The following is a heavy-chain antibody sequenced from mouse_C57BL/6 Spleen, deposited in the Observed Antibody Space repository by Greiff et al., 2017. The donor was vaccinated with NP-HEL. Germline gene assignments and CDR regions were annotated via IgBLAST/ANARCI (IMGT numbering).Heavy chain of an antibody. CDR2: IDPNSGGT. V-gene: IGHV1-72*01. D-gene: IGHD1-1*01. J-gene: IGHJ4*01. CDR3: ARGTTVVARDYAMDY. CDR1: GYTFTSYW. Sequence: QVQLQQPGAELVKPGASVKLSCKASGYTFTSYWMHWVKQWPGRGLEWIGRIDPNSGGTKYNEKFKSKATLTVDKPSSTTYMQLSSLTSEDSAVYYCARGTTVVARDYAMDYWGQGTSVTVSS.